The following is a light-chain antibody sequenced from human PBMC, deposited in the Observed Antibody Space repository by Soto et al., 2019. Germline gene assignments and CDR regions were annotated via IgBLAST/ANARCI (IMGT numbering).Light chain of an antibody. CDR2: DVN. Sequence: QSALTQPASVSGSPGQSITISCTGTSSDISGHNYVSWYQQHPGKAPQLMIYDVNNRPSGVSNRFSGSKSGNTASLTISGLQAEDEADYFCSSYTSSTTQVIFGGGTKLTVL. CDR3: SSYTSSTTQVI. J-gene: IGLJ2*01. CDR1: SSDISGHNY. V-gene: IGLV2-14*01.